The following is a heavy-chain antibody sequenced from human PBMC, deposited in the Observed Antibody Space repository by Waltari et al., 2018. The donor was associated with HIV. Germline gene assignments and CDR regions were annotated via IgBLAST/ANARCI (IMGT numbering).Heavy chain of an antibody. CDR3: ARQRQSRRDPFDY. CDR1: GGSISSGLYY. J-gene: IGHJ4*02. CDR2: IFYTGST. V-gene: IGHV4-39*01. Sequence: QLQLQESGPGLVKPSETLSLTCTVTGGSISSGLYYWGWIRLPPGTGLEWIGSIFYTGSTYDNPSLRGRATMSVETSKNRFSLQLGSVTAADTAVYYCARQRQSRRDPFDYWGQGTLVTVSS.